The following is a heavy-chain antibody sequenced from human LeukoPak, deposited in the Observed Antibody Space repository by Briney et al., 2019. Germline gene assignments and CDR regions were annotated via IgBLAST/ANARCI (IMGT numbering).Heavy chain of an antibody. Sequence: GGSLRLSCAASGFTFSSYAMSWVRQAPGKGLEWVSAISGSGGSTYYADSVKGRFTITRDNSKNTLYLQMNSLRAEDTAVYYCAKDFEPYDYYDSSGKGILSDAFDIWGQGTMVTVSS. V-gene: IGHV3-23*01. CDR2: ISGSGGST. D-gene: IGHD3-22*01. J-gene: IGHJ3*02. CDR1: GFTFSSYA. CDR3: AKDFEPYDYYDSSGKGILSDAFDI.